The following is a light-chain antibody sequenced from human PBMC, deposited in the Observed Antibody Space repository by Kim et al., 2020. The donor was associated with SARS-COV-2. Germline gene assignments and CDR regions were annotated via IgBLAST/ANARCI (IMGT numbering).Light chain of an antibody. J-gene: IGLJ1*01. CDR1: SPNIGKNT. V-gene: IGLV1-44*01. Sequence: GQKVTISCSGSSPNIGKNTVNWYQQHPGTVPKLLIYSNDQRPSGVPDRFSGSKSGTSASLAISGLQSEDEADYYCGVWDDSLDGYVFGSGTKVTVL. CDR2: SND. CDR3: GVWDDSLDGYV.